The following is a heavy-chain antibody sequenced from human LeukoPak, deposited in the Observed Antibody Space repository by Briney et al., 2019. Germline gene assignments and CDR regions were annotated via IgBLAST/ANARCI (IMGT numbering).Heavy chain of an antibody. CDR3: ARFADRRITMILNAFDI. D-gene: IGHD3-22*01. Sequence: SETLSLTCTVSGGSISSYYWSWIRQPPGKGLEWIGYIYYSGSTNYNPSLKSRVTISVDTSKNQFSLKLSSVTAADTAVYYCARFADRRITMILNAFDIWGQGTMVTVSS. J-gene: IGHJ3*02. CDR1: GGSISSYY. CDR2: IYYSGST. V-gene: IGHV4-59*01.